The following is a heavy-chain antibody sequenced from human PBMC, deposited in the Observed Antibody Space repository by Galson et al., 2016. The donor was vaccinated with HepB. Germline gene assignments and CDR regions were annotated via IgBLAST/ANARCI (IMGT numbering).Heavy chain of an antibody. CDR3: ARDLSSGYPTFDS. V-gene: IGHV1-18*01. D-gene: IGHD3-22*01. CDR1: GYTFTNYG. CDR2: INPYTGDT. J-gene: IGHJ4*02. Sequence: SVKDSCKASGYTFTNYGINWVRQAPGQGLEWMGWINPYTGDTKYAEKLRGRVTMTTDTSTNTTYMQLRSLTSDDTAVYYCARDLSSGYPTFDSWGQGALVTVSS.